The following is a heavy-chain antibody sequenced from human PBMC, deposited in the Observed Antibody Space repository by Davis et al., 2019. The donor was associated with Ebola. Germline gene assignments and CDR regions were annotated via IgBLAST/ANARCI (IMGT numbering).Heavy chain of an antibody. Sequence: GGSLRLSCAASGFTFSSYEMNWVRQAPGKGLEWLSTIYLAGTTYYADSVKGRFAISRDNSKNTLYLQMNSLRAEDTAVYYCARTHYDFWSGYSIDYYYGMDVWGQGTTVTVSS. CDR2: IYLAGTT. CDR1: GFTFSSYE. J-gene: IGHJ6*02. CDR3: ARTHYDFWSGYSIDYYYGMDV. V-gene: IGHV3-66*02. D-gene: IGHD3-3*01.